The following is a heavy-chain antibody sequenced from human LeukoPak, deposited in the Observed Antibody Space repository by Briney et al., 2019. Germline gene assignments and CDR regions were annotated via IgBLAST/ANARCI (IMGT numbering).Heavy chain of an antibody. J-gene: IGHJ4*02. CDR1: GYTFTAYY. D-gene: IGHD3-22*01. Sequence: ASVKVSCKASGYTFTAYYVHWVRQAPGQGLEWMGWISAYNGNTNYAQKLQGRVTMTTDTSTSTAYMELRSLRSDNTAVYYCARVEPYYYDSSTTIDYWGQGTLVTVSS. CDR3: ARVEPYYYDSSTTIDY. V-gene: IGHV1-18*04. CDR2: ISAYNGNT.